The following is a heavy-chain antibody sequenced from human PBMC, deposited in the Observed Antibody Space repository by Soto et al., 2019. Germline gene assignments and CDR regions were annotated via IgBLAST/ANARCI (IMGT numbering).Heavy chain of an antibody. J-gene: IGHJ4*02. CDR2: INPNSGGT. CDR1: GYTFTGYY. Sequence: ASVKVSCKASGYTFTGYYMHWVRQAPGQGLEWMGWINPNSGGTNYAQKFQGWVTITADESTSTAYMELSSLRSEDTAVYYCARGLALYFDYWGQGTLVTVSS. CDR3: ARGLALYFDY. V-gene: IGHV1-2*04.